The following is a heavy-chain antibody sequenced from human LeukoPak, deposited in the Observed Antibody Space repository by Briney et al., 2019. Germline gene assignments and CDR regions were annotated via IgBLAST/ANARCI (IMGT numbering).Heavy chain of an antibody. V-gene: IGHV1-2*02. CDR2: INPNSGGT. J-gene: IGHJ4*02. CDR3: ARDGYYGSGSYYNVADY. Sequence: GASVKVSCKASGYTFTGYYMHWVRQAPGQGLEWMGWINPNSGGTNYAQKFQGRVTMTRDTSISTAYMELSRLRSDDTAVYYCARDGYYGSGSYYNVADYWGQGTLVTVSS. CDR1: GYTFTGYY. D-gene: IGHD3-10*01.